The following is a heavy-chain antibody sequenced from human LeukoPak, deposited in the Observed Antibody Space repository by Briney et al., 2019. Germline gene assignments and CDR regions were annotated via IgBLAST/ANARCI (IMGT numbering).Heavy chain of an antibody. D-gene: IGHD3-10*01. V-gene: IGHV4-59*08. J-gene: IGHJ5*02. CDR2: IYYSGST. Sequence: SETLSLTCTVSGGSISSYYWSWIRQPPGKGLEWIGYIYYSGSTNYNPSLKSRVTISVDTSKNQFSLKLSSVTAADTAVYYCAGTPLGIPDRGWFDPWGQGTLVTVSS. CDR1: GGSISSYY. CDR3: AGTPLGIPDRGWFDP.